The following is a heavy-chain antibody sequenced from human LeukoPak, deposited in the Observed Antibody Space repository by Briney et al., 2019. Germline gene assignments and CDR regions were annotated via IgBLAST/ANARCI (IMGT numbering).Heavy chain of an antibody. D-gene: IGHD5-18*01. CDR1: GFTFSSHW. CDR2: INSDGSSI. CDR3: ASPMWDTAIHDY. J-gene: IGHJ4*02. Sequence: PGGSLRLSCAASGFTFSSHWMHWVRQAPGKGLVWVSRINSDGSSISYADSVKGRFTISRDNARDTLYLQMNSLRAEDAAVYYCASPMWDTAIHDYWGQGTLVTVSS. V-gene: IGHV3-74*01.